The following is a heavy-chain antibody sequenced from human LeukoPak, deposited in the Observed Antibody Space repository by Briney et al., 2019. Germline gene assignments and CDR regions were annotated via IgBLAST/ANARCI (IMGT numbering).Heavy chain of an antibody. CDR1: GFTFSYYA. V-gene: IGHV3-30*04. Sequence: GGSLRLSCAASGFTFSYYAMHWVRQAPGTGLEWVAVISNDGSNKYYADSVKGRFTISRDNSKDTLFLQMNSLRAEDTAVYYCARDRDSDYDFWSGYPNWFDPWGQGTLVTVSS. CDR3: ARDRDSDYDFWSGYPNWFDP. J-gene: IGHJ5*02. D-gene: IGHD3-3*01. CDR2: ISNDGSNK.